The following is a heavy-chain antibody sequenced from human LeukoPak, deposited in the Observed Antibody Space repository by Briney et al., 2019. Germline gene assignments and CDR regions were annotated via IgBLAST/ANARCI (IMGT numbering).Heavy chain of an antibody. Sequence: PGGSLRLSCAASGFTFSSYGMHWVRQAPGKGLEWAAVISYDGSNKYYVDSVKGRFTISRDNSKNTLYLQMNSLRAEDTAVYYCAKDRAPSGPIKVAGNFDSWGQGTLVTVSS. CDR1: GFTFSSYG. J-gene: IGHJ4*02. D-gene: IGHD6-19*01. V-gene: IGHV3-30*18. CDR3: AKDRAPSGPIKVAGNFDS. CDR2: ISYDGSNK.